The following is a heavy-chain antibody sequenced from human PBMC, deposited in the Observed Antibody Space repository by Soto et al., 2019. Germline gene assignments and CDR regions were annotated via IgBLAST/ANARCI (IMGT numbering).Heavy chain of an antibody. CDR2: VYSTEIT. J-gene: IGHJ5*02. CDR3: ARGSEAWFDP. V-gene: IGHV4-59*01. CDR1: GDSISSYF. Sequence: SETLSLTCTVSGDSISSYFWSWIRQPPGKGLEWIGYVYSTEITNYNPSLKSRVAMSVDTSKNQFSLKVRSVTAADTAVYYCARGSEAWFDPWGQGTLVTVSS.